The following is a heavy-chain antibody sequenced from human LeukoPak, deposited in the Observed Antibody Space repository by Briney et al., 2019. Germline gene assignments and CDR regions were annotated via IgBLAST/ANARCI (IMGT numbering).Heavy chain of an antibody. D-gene: IGHD3-9*01. J-gene: IGHJ6*03. CDR2: ISHSGRTI. CDR3: ASASTTFDYYYYYMDV. CDR1: GFTFDDYG. V-gene: IGHV3-48*03. Sequence: GGSLRLSCAASGFTFDDYGMNWVRQSPGKGLEWVSYISHSGRTIYYADSVRGRFTISRDNAKNSLYLQMNSLRAEDTAVYYCASASTTFDYYYYYMDVWGKGTTVTVSS.